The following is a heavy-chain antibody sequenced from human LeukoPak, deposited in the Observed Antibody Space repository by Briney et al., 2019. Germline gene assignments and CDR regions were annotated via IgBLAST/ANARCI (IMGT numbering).Heavy chain of an antibody. Sequence: GGSRRLSCAASGFTFSSYGMHWVRQAPDKGMEWVAVIWYDGSNKYYADSVKGRFTISRDNSKNTLYLQMNSLRAEDTAVYYCARDLYSSGWPDYWGQGTLVTVSS. V-gene: IGHV3-33*01. CDR3: ARDLYSSGWPDY. D-gene: IGHD6-19*01. CDR1: GFTFSSYG. J-gene: IGHJ4*02. CDR2: IWYDGSNK.